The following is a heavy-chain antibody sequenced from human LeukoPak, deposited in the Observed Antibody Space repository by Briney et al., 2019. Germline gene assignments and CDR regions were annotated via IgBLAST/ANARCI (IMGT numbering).Heavy chain of an antibody. CDR3: ARDHPNDSNWFFDY. J-gene: IGHJ4*02. CDR2: ISYDGSNK. CDR1: GFTSDDYA. Sequence: GGSLRLSCAASGFTSDDYAMHWVRQAPGKGLEWVAVISYDGSNKYYAVSVKGRFTISRDNSKNTLYLQMNSLRAEDTAVYYCARDHPNDSNWFFDYWGQGTLVTVSS. V-gene: IGHV3-30-3*01. D-gene: IGHD7-27*01.